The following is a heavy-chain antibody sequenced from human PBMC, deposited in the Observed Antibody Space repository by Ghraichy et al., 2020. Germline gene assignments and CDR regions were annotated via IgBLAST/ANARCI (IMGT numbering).Heavy chain of an antibody. CDR2: IYYSGST. V-gene: IGHV4-31*03. D-gene: IGHD2-21*02. CDR1: GGSISSGGYY. J-gene: IGHJ4*02. CDR3: ARGRVVTALGKAYYFDY. Sequence: SETLSLTCTVSGGSISSGGYYWSWIRQHPGKGLEWIGYIYYSGSTYYNPSLKSRVTISVDTSKNQFSLKLSSVTAADTAVYYCARGRVVTALGKAYYFDYWGQGTLVTVSS.